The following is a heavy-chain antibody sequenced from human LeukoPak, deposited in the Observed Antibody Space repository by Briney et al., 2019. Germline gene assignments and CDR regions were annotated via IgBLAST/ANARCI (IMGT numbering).Heavy chain of an antibody. J-gene: IGHJ4*02. D-gene: IGHD2/OR15-2a*01. CDR1: GGSIYYYY. CDR2: IYTSGST. V-gene: IGHV4-4*07. CDR3: ARESMGDFDY. Sequence: PSEILSLTCTVSGGSIYYYYWTWVRQPAGKGLEWIGRIYTSGSTNYNPSLKSRVTMSVDTSKNQFSLTLNSVTSADTAVYFCARESMGDFDYWGQGTLVTVSS.